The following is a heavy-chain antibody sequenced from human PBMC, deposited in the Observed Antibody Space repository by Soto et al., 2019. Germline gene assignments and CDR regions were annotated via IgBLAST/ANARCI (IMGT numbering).Heavy chain of an antibody. Sequence: EVQLLESGGGLVQPGSSLRLSCAASGFTFRSYAMTWVRQAPGKGLEWVSAFSASGGGTFYADSVKGRFTISRDNSENXRXQQMNSRRAEDRAVYYCAKVALRPDGSGYYPWNFDYWGQGTLVTVSS. CDR1: GFTFRSYA. CDR2: FSASGGGT. J-gene: IGHJ4*02. V-gene: IGHV3-23*01. D-gene: IGHD3-22*01. CDR3: AKVALRPDGSGYYPWNFDY.